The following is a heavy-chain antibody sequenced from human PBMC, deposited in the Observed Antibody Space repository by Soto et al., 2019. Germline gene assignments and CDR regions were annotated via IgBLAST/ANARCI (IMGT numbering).Heavy chain of an antibody. J-gene: IGHJ3*02. Sequence: PAETLSLTCAASGYSISSGYYWGWIRQPPGKGLEWIGSIYHSGSTYYNPSLKSRFTISVDMSKNQFSLKLSTVTAADTAVYYCARVSDCSGGSCYSDAFDMWGQGTMVTVSS. CDR2: IYHSGST. CDR1: GYSISSGYY. V-gene: IGHV4-38-2*01. CDR3: ARVSDCSGGSCYSDAFDM. D-gene: IGHD2-15*01.